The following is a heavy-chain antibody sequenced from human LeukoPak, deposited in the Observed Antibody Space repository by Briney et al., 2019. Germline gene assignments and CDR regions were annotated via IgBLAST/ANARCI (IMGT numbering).Heavy chain of an antibody. V-gene: IGHV4-39*07. D-gene: IGHD3-22*01. CDR2: IEDSGST. Sequence: SETLSLTCTVSGGSIHSRSHLWGWIRQPPGKGLEWIGSIEDSGSTLYNPSLKSRVTTSIYTSKNQFSLELTSVTAADTAVYYCARVDSYDRSGHFDPWGQGTLVIVSS. J-gene: IGHJ5*02. CDR3: ARVDSYDRSGHFDP. CDR1: GGSIHSRSHL.